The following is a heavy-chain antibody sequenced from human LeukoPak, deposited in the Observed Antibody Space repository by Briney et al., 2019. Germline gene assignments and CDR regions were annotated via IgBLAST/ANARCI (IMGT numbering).Heavy chain of an antibody. J-gene: IGHJ4*02. D-gene: IGHD4-11*01. CDR1: GFTFSSYA. V-gene: IGHV3-23*01. Sequence: PGGSLRLSCAASGFTFSSYAMSWVRQAPGKGLEWVSVISGSGGSTYYADSVKGRFTISRDTSKNTLYLQMNSLRAEDTAVYYCAKDDLSNNVPGAQFYWGQGTLVTVSS. CDR3: AKDDLSNNVPGAQFY. CDR2: ISGSGGST.